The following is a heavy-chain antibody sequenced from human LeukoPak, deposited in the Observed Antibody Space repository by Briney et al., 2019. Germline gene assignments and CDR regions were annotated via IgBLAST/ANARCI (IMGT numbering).Heavy chain of an antibody. CDR2: IYYSGST. D-gene: IGHD6-19*01. Sequence: PSETLSLTCTVSGGSISSYYWSWIRQPPGKGLEWIGYIYYSGSTNYNPSLKSRVTISVDTSKNQFSLKLSSVTAADTAVYYCARAHYSSGCSDHWGQGTLVTVSS. CDR1: GGSISSYY. V-gene: IGHV4-59*01. CDR3: ARAHYSSGCSDH. J-gene: IGHJ4*02.